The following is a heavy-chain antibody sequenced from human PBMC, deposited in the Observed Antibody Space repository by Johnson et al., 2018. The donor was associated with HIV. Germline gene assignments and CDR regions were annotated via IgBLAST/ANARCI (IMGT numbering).Heavy chain of an antibody. CDR2: IHYDGNNK. Sequence: QVQLVESGGDLVEPGESLRLSCVASGFTFSSYAMSWVRQAPGKGLEWVAFIHYDGNNKYYADSVKGRFTISRDNSKNTLYLQMNSLRAEDTAVYYCASSSPRDAFDIWGQGTMVTVSS. CDR1: GFTFSSYA. CDR3: ASSSPRDAFDI. D-gene: IGHD3-10*01. V-gene: IGHV3-30*02. J-gene: IGHJ3*02.